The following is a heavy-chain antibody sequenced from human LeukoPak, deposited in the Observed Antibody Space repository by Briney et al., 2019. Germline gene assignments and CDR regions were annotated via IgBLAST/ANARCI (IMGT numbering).Heavy chain of an antibody. CDR1: GGSFSGYC. V-gene: IGHV4-34*01. CDR2: INHSGST. D-gene: IGHD4-17*01. J-gene: IGHJ4*02. Sequence: SETLSLTCAVYGGSFSGYCWSWIRQPPGKGLEWIGEINHSGSTNYNPSLKSRVTISVDTSKNQFSLKLSSVTAADTAVYYCARVTDDYGGNSGVRYFDYWGQGTLVTVSS. CDR3: ARVTDDYGGNSGVRYFDY.